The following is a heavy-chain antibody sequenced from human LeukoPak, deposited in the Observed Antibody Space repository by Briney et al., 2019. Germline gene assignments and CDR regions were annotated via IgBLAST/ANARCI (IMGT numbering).Heavy chain of an antibody. V-gene: IGHV4-59*08. D-gene: IGHD7-27*01. CDR2: IYYSGST. CDR1: GGSISSYY. Sequence: SETLSLTCTVSGGSISSYYWSWIRQPPGKGLEWIGYIYYSGSTNYNPSLKSRVTISVDTSKNQFSLKLSSVTAADTAVYYCVRHAALGPFDYWGQGTLATVSS. J-gene: IGHJ4*02. CDR3: VRHAALGPFDY.